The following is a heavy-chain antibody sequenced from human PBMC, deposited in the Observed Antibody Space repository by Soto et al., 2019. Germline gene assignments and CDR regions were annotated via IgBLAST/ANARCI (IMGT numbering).Heavy chain of an antibody. Sequence: QVQLQQWRAGLFKPSETLSLTCAVYGGSFSGYYWSWIRQPPGKGLEWIGEINHSGSTNYSPSLKSRVTMSVDTSKNQFSLKLSSVTAADTAVYYCARDDGDLNAFDIWGQGTMVIVSS. CDR2: INHSGST. CDR1: GGSFSGYY. V-gene: IGHV4-34*01. J-gene: IGHJ3*02. CDR3: ARDDGDLNAFDI. D-gene: IGHD4-17*01.